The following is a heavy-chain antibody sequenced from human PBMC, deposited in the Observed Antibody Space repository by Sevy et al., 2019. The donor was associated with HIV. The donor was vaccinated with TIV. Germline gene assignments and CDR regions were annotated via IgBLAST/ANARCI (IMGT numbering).Heavy chain of an antibody. CDR2: INAGNGNT. D-gene: IGHD3-3*01. V-gene: IGHV1-3*01. Sequence: ASVKVSCKASGYTFTSYAMHWVRQAPGQRLEWTGWINAGNGNTKYSQKFQGRVTITRDTSASTAYMELSSLRSEDTAVYYCARDLPSVTIFGVVIDKFDPWGQGTLVTVSS. CDR3: ARDLPSVTIFGVVIDKFDP. J-gene: IGHJ5*02. CDR1: GYTFTSYA.